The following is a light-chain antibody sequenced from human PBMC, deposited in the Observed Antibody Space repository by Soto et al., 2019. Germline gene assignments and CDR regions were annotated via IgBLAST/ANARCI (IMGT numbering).Light chain of an antibody. V-gene: IGLV2-14*01. J-gene: IGLJ1*01. CDR2: EVS. CDR3: SSNKSSSTLV. CDR1: SSDVGGYNY. Sequence: QSVLTQPASVSGSPGQSISISCIGTSSDVGGYNYVSWYQQHPGKAPKVMIYEVSNRPSGVSNRFSGSKSGNTASLTISGLQAEDEAAYYCSSNKSSSTLVFGTGTKVTVL.